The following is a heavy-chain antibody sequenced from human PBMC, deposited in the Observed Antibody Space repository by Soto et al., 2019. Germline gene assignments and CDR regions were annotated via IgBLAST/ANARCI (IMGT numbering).Heavy chain of an antibody. CDR3: TREGSAPYYYYGMDA. V-gene: IGHV1-18*01. D-gene: IGHD3-10*01. Sequence: HVQLEQSAPEVKKPGASVKDSCKASGYTFTTHGISLVRQAPGQGLEWLGWINTHNGNTNYAQNLQGRVIMTADTSTNTAYMELGSLRSDDTAIYYCTREGSAPYYYYGMDAWGQGTTVTVSS. CDR2: INTHNGNT. CDR1: GYTFTTHG. J-gene: IGHJ6*02.